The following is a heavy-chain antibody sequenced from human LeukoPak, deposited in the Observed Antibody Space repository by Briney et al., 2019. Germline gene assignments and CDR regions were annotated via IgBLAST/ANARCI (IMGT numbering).Heavy chain of an antibody. CDR3: ARVGREQWLVRSGAFDI. J-gene: IGHJ3*02. Sequence: GASVKVSCKASGYTFTGYYMHWVRQAPGQRLEGIGWINPNSGGTNYAPKFQGRVTMTRDTSISTAYMKLSRLRSDDTAVYYCARVGREQWLVRSGAFDIWGQGKMVTVSS. CDR1: GYTFTGYY. CDR2: INPNSGGT. D-gene: IGHD6-19*01. V-gene: IGHV1-2*02.